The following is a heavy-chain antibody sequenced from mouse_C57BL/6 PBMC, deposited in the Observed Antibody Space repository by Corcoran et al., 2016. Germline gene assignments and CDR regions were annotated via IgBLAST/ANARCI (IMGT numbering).Heavy chain of an antibody. V-gene: IGHV3-6*01. Sequence: DVQLQESGPGLVKPSQSLSLTCSVTGYSITSGYYWNWIRQFPGNKLEWMGYISYDGSNNYNPSLKNRISITRDTSKNQFFLKLNSVTTEDTATYYCARAWNWYFDVWGTGTTVTVSS. CDR3: ARAWNWYFDV. J-gene: IGHJ1*03. CDR2: ISYDGSN. CDR1: GYSITSGYY.